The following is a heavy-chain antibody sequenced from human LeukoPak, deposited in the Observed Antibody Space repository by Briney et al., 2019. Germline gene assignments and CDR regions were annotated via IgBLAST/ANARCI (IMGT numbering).Heavy chain of an antibody. CDR3: AREPGAAAGIYS. CDR2: IIPIFGTA. D-gene: IGHD6-13*01. CDR1: GGTFSSYA. Sequence: GASVKVSCKASGGTFSSYAISWVRQAPGQGLEWMGGIIPIFGTANYAQKFQGRVTITADESTSTAYMELSSLRSEDTAVYYCAREPGAAAGIYSWGQGTLVTVSS. J-gene: IGHJ4*02. V-gene: IGHV1-69*13.